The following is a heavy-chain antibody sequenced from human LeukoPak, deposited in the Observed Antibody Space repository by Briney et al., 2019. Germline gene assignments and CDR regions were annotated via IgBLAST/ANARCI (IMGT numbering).Heavy chain of an antibody. CDR1: GDSISSYY. J-gene: IGHJ6*03. V-gene: IGHV4-59*01. CDR2: FYYSGTT. CDR3: ASASGGYYQYYMDV. Sequence: PSETLSLTCTVSGDSISSYYWTWIRRPPGRGLEYIGYFYYSGTTNYNPSLKRRVTISVDTSKNQLSLKLRSVTAADTAVYYCASASGGYYQYYMDVWGKGTTVTVAS. D-gene: IGHD2-15*01.